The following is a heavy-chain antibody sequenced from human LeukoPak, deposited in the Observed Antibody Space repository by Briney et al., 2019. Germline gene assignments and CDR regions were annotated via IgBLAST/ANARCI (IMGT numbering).Heavy chain of an antibody. CDR3: ARMAISGMCLDF. CDR1: GDSISSGDHY. V-gene: IGHV4-30-4*08. CDR2: IFYKGST. Sequence: PSQTLSLTCNVSGDSISSGDHYWTWIRQTSGKGPQWVGHIFYKGSTYYNPSLESRLKVSIDTSKKQFSLTLSSVTAADTAVYYCARMAISGMCLDFWGQGTSVTVSS. D-gene: IGHD3-10*01. J-gene: IGHJ4*02.